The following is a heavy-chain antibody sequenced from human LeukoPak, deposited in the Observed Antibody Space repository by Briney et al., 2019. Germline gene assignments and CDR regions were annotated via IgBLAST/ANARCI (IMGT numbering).Heavy chain of an antibody. CDR2: ISSSSSYI. J-gene: IGHJ3*02. D-gene: IGHD3-22*01. CDR3: ARAPPIGGYDSSGYYSTGAFDI. V-gene: IGHV3-21*01. CDR1: GFTFSSYS. Sequence: PGGSLRLSCAASGFTFSSYSMNWVRQAPGKGLEWVSSISSSSSYIYYADSVKGRFTISRDNAKNSLYLQMNSLRAEDTAVYYCARAPPIGGYDSSGYYSTGAFDIWGQGTMVTVSS.